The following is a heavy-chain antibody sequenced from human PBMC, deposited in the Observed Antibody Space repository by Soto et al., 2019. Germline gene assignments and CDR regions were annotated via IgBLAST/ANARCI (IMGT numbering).Heavy chain of an antibody. V-gene: IGHV4-34*01. CDR2: IKQNRNT. CDR1: GGSFSGFY. J-gene: IGHJ5*02. Sequence: SETLSLTCAVYGGSFSGFYWSWIRQSPGKGLEWIGEIKQNRNTKYHPSLESRVTMSVDTSKNQFSLKLNSVTAADTAVYYCAKSGGKAPKYNWFDPWGQETLLTVSS. D-gene: IGHD3-10*01. CDR3: AKSGGKAPKYNWFDP.